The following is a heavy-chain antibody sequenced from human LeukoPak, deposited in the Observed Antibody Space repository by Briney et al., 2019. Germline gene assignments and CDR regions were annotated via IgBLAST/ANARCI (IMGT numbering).Heavy chain of an antibody. V-gene: IGHV3-23*01. CDR1: GFTFSSYA. Sequence: PGGSLRLSCAASGFTFSSYAMSWVRQAPGKGLEWVSAISGSGGSTYYADSVKGRFTISRDNSKNTLYLQMNSLRAEDTAVYYCAKQANSNRLFIIQLLQFWGQGTLVTVSS. D-gene: IGHD3-9*01. CDR3: AKQANSNRLFIIQLLQF. J-gene: IGHJ4*02. CDR2: ISGSGGST.